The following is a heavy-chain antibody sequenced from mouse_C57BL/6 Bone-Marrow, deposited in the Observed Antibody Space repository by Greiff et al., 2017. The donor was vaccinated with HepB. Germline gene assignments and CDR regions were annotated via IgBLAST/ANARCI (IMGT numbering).Heavy chain of an antibody. CDR3: TRAIYYYGSSWYFDV. CDR1: GFTFSSYA. D-gene: IGHD1-1*01. J-gene: IGHJ1*03. CDR2: ISSGGDYI. V-gene: IGHV5-9-1*02. Sequence: EVHLVESGEGLVKPGGSLKLSCAASGFTFSSYAMSWVRQTPGKRLEWVAYISSGGDYIYYADTVKGRFTISIDNTRNTLYLQMSRLKSENTAMYYCTRAIYYYGSSWYFDVWGTGTTVTVSS.